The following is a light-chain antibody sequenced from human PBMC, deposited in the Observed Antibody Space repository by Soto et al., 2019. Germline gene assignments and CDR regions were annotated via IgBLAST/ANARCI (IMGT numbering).Light chain of an antibody. J-gene: IGLJ2*01. CDR1: SSDVGGYNY. CDR2: EVS. Sequence: QSALTQPASVSGSPGQSITISCTGTSSDVGGYNYVSWYQQHPGKAPKLMIYEVSNGPSGVSNRFSGSKSGNTASLTISGLQAEDEADYYCSSDTSSSTLVFGGGTKLTVL. CDR3: SSDTSSSTLV. V-gene: IGLV2-14*01.